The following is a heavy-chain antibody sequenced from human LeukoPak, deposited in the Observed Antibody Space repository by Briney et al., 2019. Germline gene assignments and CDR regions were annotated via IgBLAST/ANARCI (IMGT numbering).Heavy chain of an antibody. CDR1: GFTFSSYW. J-gene: IGHJ4*02. CDR2: IKPDGSDE. Sequence: AGGSLRLSCAASGFTFSSYWMNWVRQAPGKGLEWVANIKPDGSDEYYVDSVKGRFTISRDNAENSLYLQMNSLRAEDTAVYYCARESFQYWAQGTLVTVSS. V-gene: IGHV3-7*04. CDR3: ARESFQY.